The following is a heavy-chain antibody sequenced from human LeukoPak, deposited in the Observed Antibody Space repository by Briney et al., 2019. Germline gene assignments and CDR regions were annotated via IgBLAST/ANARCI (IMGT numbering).Heavy chain of an antibody. CDR1: GFIVNSYA. J-gene: IGHJ5*02. CDR3: ARDRAEGKTWVEFDP. Sequence: GGSLRLSXAASGFIVNSYAMSWVRQAPGKGLAWVSLIYSARLTHYAASVKGRFTISTDNSTNTLYLQMNSLRDEDTAVYFCARDRAEGKTWVEFDPWGQGTLVTVSS. CDR2: IYSARLT. V-gene: IGHV3-66*02.